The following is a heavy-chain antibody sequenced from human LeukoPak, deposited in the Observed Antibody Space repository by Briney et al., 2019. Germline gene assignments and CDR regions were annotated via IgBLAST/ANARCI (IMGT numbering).Heavy chain of an antibody. CDR3: ARDYGGNSGWFDP. V-gene: IGHV1-8*01. D-gene: IGHD4-23*01. Sequence: ASVKVSCKASGYTFTSYDLNWVRQATGQGLKWIGWMNPNSGNTGYAQKFQGRVTLTRSTSISTAYMELRSLTSEDTAVYYCARDYGGNSGWFDPWGQGTLVTVSS. CDR2: MNPNSGNT. J-gene: IGHJ5*02. CDR1: GYTFTSYD.